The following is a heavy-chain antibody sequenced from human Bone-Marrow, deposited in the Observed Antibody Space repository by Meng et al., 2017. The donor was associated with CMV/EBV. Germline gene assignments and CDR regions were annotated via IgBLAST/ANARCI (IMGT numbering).Heavy chain of an antibody. V-gene: IGHV4-39*01. CDR1: GGFISSNSYY. Sequence: SETLSLTCTVSGGFISSNSYYWGWIRQPPGKGLEWIGSMYYSGSTHYNPSLKSRVTISVDTSKNQFSLKLSSVTAADTAVYYCARQWLGVPDYWGQGTLVTVS. D-gene: IGHD5-12*01. J-gene: IGHJ4*02. CDR3: ARQWLGVPDY. CDR2: MYYSGST.